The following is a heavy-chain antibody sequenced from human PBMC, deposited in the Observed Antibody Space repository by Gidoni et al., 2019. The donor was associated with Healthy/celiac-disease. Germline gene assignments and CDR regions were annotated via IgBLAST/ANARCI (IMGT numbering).Heavy chain of an antibody. D-gene: IGHD2-2*01. CDR1: GFTCSRYS. CDR3: ARDVVVPAAMDYYYGMDV. V-gene: IGHV3-21*01. Sequence: EVQLVESGGGLVKPGGSLRLSCAASGFTCSRYSMNWVRQAPGKGLEWVSSISSSSSYIYYADSVKGRFTISRDNAKNSLYLQMNSLRAEDTAVYYCARDVVVPAAMDYYYGMDVWGQGTTVTVSS. J-gene: IGHJ6*02. CDR2: ISSSSSYI.